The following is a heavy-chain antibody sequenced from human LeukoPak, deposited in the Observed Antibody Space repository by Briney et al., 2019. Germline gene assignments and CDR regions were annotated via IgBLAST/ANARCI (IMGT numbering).Heavy chain of an antibody. J-gene: IGHJ6*03. D-gene: IGHD6-6*01. Sequence: PGGSLRLSCAASGFTFSSYWMHWVRQAPGKGLVWVSRINTDGSSTSYADSVKGRFTISRDNAKNTLYLQMNSLRAEDTAVYYCARQGFRIAAHLMDVWGKGTTVTVSS. CDR1: GFTFSSYW. CDR3: ARQGFRIAAHLMDV. V-gene: IGHV3-74*01. CDR2: INTDGSST.